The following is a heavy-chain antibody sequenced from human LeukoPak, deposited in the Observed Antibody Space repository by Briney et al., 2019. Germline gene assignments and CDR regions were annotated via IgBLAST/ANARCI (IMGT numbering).Heavy chain of an antibody. D-gene: IGHD1-26*01. J-gene: IGHJ4*02. V-gene: IGHV3-74*01. CDR1: GFTFSSYW. Sequence: PGGSLRLSCAASGFTFSSYWMHWVRQAPGKGLVWVSRINSDGSSTSYADSVKGRFTISRDNAKNTLYLQMNSLRAEDTAVYYCARGRKLLRYFDYWGQGTLVTVSS. CDR3: ARGRKLLRYFDY. CDR2: INSDGSST.